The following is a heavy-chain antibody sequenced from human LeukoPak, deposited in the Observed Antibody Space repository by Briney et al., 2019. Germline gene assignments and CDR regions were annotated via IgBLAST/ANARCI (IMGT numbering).Heavy chain of an antibody. CDR1: GGSISSYY. CDR2: IYTSDST. V-gene: IGHV4-4*08. CDR3: VRVFED. J-gene: IGHJ4*02. Sequence: PSETLSLTCTVSGGSISSYYWSWIRQPPGKGLEWIGLIYTSDSTKYNPFLKSRVTISLDTSKNQFSLKLTSVTAADTAVYYCVRVFEDWGQGTLVTVSS.